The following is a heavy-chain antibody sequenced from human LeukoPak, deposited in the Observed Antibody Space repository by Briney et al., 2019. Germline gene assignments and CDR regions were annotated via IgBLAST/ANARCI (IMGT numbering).Heavy chain of an antibody. D-gene: IGHD2-15*01. CDR2: IYHSGST. CDR3: ARSSRAAEFDY. Sequence: SQTLSLTCAVSGGSISSGGYSWSWIRQPPGKGLEWIGYIYHSGSTYYNPSLKSRVTISVDRSKNQSSLKLSSVTAADTAVYYCARSSRAAEFDYWGQGTLVTVSS. CDR1: GGSISSGGYS. V-gene: IGHV4-30-2*01. J-gene: IGHJ4*02.